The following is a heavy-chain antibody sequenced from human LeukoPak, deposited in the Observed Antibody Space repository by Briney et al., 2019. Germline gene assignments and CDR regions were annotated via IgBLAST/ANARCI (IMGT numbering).Heavy chain of an antibody. J-gene: IGHJ2*01. Sequence: PSETLSFTCTVSGGSISSYYWSWIRQPPGKGLEWIGYIYTSGSTNYNPSLKSRVTISVDTSKNQFSLKLSSVTAADTAVYYCARHPYCGGDCYPGADWYFDLWGRGTLVTVSS. CDR2: IYTSGST. CDR3: ARHPYCGGDCYPGADWYFDL. V-gene: IGHV4-4*09. CDR1: GGSISSYY. D-gene: IGHD2-21*02.